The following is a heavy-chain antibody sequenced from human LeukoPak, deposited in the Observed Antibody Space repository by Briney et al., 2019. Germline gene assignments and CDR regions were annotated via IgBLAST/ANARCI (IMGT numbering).Heavy chain of an antibody. V-gene: IGHV1-18*01. CDR3: ARDGPYYDSSGSLFDY. J-gene: IGHJ4*02. D-gene: IGHD3-22*01. Sequence: ASVKVSCKASGYTFTSYGISWVRQAPGQGLEWMGWISAYNGNTNYAQKLQGRVTMTTDTSTSTAYMELRSLRSEDTAVYYCARDGPYYDSSGSLFDYWGQGTLVTVSS. CDR2: ISAYNGNT. CDR1: GYTFTSYG.